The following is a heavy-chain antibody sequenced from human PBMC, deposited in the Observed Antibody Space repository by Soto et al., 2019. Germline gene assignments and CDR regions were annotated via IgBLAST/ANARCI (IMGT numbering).Heavy chain of an antibody. D-gene: IGHD2-2*01. V-gene: IGHV1-18*01. J-gene: IGHJ6*02. CDR1: GYTFTSYG. Sequence: ASVKVSCKASGYTFTSYGISWVRQAPGQGLEWMGWISAYNGNTNYAQKLQGRVTMTTDTSTSTAYMELRSLRSDDTAVYYCARDPLDIVVVPAAPYYYGMDVWGQGTTVTVSS. CDR2: ISAYNGNT. CDR3: ARDPLDIVVVPAAPYYYGMDV.